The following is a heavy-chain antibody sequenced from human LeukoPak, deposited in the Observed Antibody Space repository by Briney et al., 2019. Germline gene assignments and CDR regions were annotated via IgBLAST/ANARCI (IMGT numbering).Heavy chain of an antibody. CDR3: LGTYYYGSGSYYRDY. D-gene: IGHD3-10*01. CDR1: GGSISSYY. J-gene: IGHJ4*02. Sequence: SETLSLTCTVPGGSISSYYWSWIRQPAGKGLEWIGRIYTSGSTNYNPSLKSRVTMSVDTSKNQFSLKLSSVTAADTAVYYCLGTYYYGSGSYYRDYWGQGTLVTVSS. CDR2: IYTSGST. V-gene: IGHV4-4*07.